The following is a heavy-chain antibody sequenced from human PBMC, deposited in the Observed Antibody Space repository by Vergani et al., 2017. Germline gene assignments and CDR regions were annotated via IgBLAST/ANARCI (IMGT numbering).Heavy chain of an antibody. CDR3: AKDLQGLGYGSGSYFDAFDI. CDR2: ISGSGGSP. V-gene: IGHV3-23*04. J-gene: IGHJ3*02. Sequence: EVQLVESGGGLVQPGGSLRLSCAAFGFTFSNALMSWVRPAPGTGLEWVSAISGSGGSPYYADSVKGRLTISRDNSKNTRYLKMNSLRAGDTAVYYCAKDLQGLGYGSGSYFDAFDIWGQGTMVTVSS. CDR1: GFTFSNAL. D-gene: IGHD3-10*01.